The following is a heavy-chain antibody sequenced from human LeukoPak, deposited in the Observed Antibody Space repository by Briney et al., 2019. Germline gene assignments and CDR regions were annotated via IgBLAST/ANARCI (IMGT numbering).Heavy chain of an antibody. D-gene: IGHD3-10*01. Sequence: KASETLSLTCSVSGGSISPYYWSWVRQPPGKGLEWIGYVSYSGSTNYNPSLKSRVTISVDTSKNQFSLKLSSVTAADTAVYYCARGGVTMVRGVVYYYYGMDVWGQGTTVTVSS. CDR1: GGSISPYY. CDR3: ARGGVTMVRGVVYYYYGMDV. CDR2: VSYSGST. J-gene: IGHJ6*02. V-gene: IGHV4-59*01.